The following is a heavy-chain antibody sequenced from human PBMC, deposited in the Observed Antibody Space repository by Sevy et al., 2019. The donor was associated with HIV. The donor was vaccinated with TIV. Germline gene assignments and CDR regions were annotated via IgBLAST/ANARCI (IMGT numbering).Heavy chain of an antibody. Sequence: GGSLRLSCAASGFTFSGSAMHWVRQASGKGLEWVGRIRSKANSYATAYAASVKGRFTISRDDSKNTAYLQMNSLKTEDTAVYYCTRTTMTNDAFDIWGQGTMVTVSS. CDR3: TRTTMTNDAFDI. V-gene: IGHV3-73*01. CDR1: GFTFSGSA. CDR2: IRSKANSYAT. J-gene: IGHJ3*02. D-gene: IGHD4-17*01.